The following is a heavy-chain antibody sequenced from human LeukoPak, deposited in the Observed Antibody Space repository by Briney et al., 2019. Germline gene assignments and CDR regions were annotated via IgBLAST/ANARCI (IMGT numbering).Heavy chain of an antibody. CDR2: IYISGST. V-gene: IGHV4-4*07. Sequence: SETLSLTCTVSGASINSHYWSWIRQPAGKGLEWIGRIYISGSTNYNSSLQSRVTMSVDTSKNQFSLKLTSVTAADTAVYYCAREGVYYDILAAYYRPYYFDFWGQGTLVTVYS. D-gene: IGHD3-9*01. CDR1: GASINSHY. CDR3: AREGVYYDILAAYYRPYYFDF. J-gene: IGHJ4*02.